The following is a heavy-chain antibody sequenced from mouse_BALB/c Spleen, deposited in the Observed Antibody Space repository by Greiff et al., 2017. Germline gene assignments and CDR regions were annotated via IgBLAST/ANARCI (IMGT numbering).Heavy chain of an antibody. Sequence: VKVVESGPGLVAPSQSLSITCTVSGFSLSRYSVHWVRQPPGKGLEWLGMIWGGGSTDYNSALKSRLSISKDNSKSQVFLKMNSLQTDDTAMYYCARRITAGLAMDYWGQGTSVTVSS. CDR1: GFSLSRYS. CDR3: ARRITAGLAMDY. D-gene: IGHD2-4*01. J-gene: IGHJ4*01. V-gene: IGHV2-6-4*01. CDR2: IWGGGST.